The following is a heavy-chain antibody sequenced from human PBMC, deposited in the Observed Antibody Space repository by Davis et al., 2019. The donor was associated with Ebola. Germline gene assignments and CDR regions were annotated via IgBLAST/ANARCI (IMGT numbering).Heavy chain of an antibody. Sequence: GGSLRLSCAASGFTFSSYSMNWVRQAPGKGLEWVSYISSSGSTIYYADSVKGRFTISRDNAKNSLYLQMNSLRAEDTAVYYCARVGSGYASYYFDYWGQGTLVTVSS. CDR2: ISSSGSTI. CDR3: ARVGSGYASYYFDY. V-gene: IGHV3-48*04. J-gene: IGHJ4*02. CDR1: GFTFSSYS. D-gene: IGHD5-12*01.